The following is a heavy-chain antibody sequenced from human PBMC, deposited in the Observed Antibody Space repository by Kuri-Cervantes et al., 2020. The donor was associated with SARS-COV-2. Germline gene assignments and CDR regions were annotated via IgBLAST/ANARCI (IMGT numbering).Heavy chain of an antibody. Sequence: SETLSLTCNVSGGSISKSSYYWDWIRQPPGKGLEWIGSISYTGSTFYNPSLRGRVAMSVDTSKNQFSLKLSSVTAADTAVYYCARDRRNSFDYWGQGTLVTVSS. D-gene: IGHD4-11*01. J-gene: IGHJ4*02. V-gene: IGHV4-39*07. CDR3: ARDRRNSFDY. CDR1: GGSISKSSYY. CDR2: ISYTGST.